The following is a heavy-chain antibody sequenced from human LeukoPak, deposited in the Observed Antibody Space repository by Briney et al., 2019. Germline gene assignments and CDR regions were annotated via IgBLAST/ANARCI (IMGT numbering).Heavy chain of an antibody. J-gene: IGHJ3*02. CDR3: AREDTYYYDSSGYVGTHDAFDI. V-gene: IGHV1-69*06. CDR1: GGTFSSYA. CDR2: IIPIFGTA. Sequence: SVKVSCKASGGTFSSYAISWVRQAPGQGLEWMGGIIPIFGTANYAQKFQGRVTITADKSTSTAYMELSSLRSEDTAVYYCAREDTYYYDSSGYVGTHDAFDIWGQGTMVTVSS. D-gene: IGHD3-22*01.